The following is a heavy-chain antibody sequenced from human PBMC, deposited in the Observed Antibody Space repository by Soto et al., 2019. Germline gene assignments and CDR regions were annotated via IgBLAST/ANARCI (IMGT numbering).Heavy chain of an antibody. CDR1: GFTVSSNY. CDR3: ARAPTDYDSSGYYYVLWAFDI. D-gene: IGHD3-22*01. V-gene: IGHV3-66*01. CDR2: IYSGGST. J-gene: IGHJ3*02. Sequence: GGFLRLSCAASGFTVSSNYMSWVRQAPGKGLEWVSVIYSGGSTYYADSVKGRFTISRDNSKNTLYLQMNSLRAEDTAVYYCARAPTDYDSSGYYYVLWAFDIWGQGTMDTVSS.